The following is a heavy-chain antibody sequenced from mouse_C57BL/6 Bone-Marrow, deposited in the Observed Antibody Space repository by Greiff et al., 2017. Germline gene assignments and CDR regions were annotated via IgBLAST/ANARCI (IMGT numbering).Heavy chain of an antibody. CDR1: GFSLSTSGMG. D-gene: IGHD1-1*01. CDR3: ARDYYGSSSHYYAMDY. CDR2: IYWDDDK. Sequence: QVTLKVSGPGILQSSQTLSLTCSFSGFSLSTSGMGVSWIRQPSGKGLEWLAHIYWDDDKRYNPSLKSRLTISKDTSRNQVFLKITSVDTADTATYYCARDYYGSSSHYYAMDYWGQGTSVTVSS. J-gene: IGHJ4*01. V-gene: IGHV8-12*01.